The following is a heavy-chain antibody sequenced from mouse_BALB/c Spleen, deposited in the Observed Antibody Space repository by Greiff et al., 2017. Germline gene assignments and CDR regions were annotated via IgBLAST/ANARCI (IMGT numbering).Heavy chain of an antibody. J-gene: IGHJ4*01. V-gene: IGHV1S81*02. CDR1: GYTFTSYW. CDR3: ARILPHYYAMDY. Sequence: QVQLQQSGAELVKPGASVKLSCKASGYTFTSYWMHWVKQRPGQGLEWIGEINPSNGRTNYNEKFKSKATLTVDKSSSTAYMQLSSLTSEDSAVYYCARILPHYYAMDYWGQGTSVTVSS. CDR2: INPSNGRT. D-gene: IGHD1-1*01.